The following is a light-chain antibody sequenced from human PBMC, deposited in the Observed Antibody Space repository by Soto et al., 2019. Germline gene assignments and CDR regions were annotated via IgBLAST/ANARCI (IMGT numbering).Light chain of an antibody. J-gene: IGKJ3*01. CDR2: DTS. V-gene: IGKV3-11*01. CDR3: QQRSDWPVT. CDR1: QSISKY. Sequence: EIVLTQSPATLSLSPGEGATLSCRASQSISKYLVWYQQKPGQAPRVLIYDTSNRATGIPARFSGTGSGTDFTLSISSLEPEDFAVYYWQQRSDWPVTFGPGTKVDIK.